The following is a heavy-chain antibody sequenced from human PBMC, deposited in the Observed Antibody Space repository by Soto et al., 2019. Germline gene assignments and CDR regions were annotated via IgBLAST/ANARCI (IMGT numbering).Heavy chain of an antibody. CDR2: IYHSGST. Sequence: SETLSLTCAVSGGSISSSNWWSWVRQPPGKGLEWIGEIYHSGSTNYNPSLKSRVTISVDKSKNQFSLKLSSVTAADTAVYYCARVFQGGIAAAALDYWGQGTLVTVSS. V-gene: IGHV4-4*02. D-gene: IGHD6-13*01. CDR3: ARVFQGGIAAAALDY. J-gene: IGHJ4*02. CDR1: GGSISSSNW.